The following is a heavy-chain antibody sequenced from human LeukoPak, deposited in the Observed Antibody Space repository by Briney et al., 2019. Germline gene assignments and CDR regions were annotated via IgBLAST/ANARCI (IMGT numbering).Heavy chain of an antibody. D-gene: IGHD3-16*01. CDR2: IYSDGST. CDR3: ARDLTSYDYVWDY. CDR1: GFTVISNY. J-gene: IGHJ4*02. Sequence: GGSLRLSCAASGFTVISNYMSWVRQAPGKGLEWVSLIYSDGSTHYADSVKGRFTISRDTSKNTLYLQMNNLRAEDTAVYYCARDLTSYDYVWDYWGQGTLVTVSS. V-gene: IGHV3-66*01.